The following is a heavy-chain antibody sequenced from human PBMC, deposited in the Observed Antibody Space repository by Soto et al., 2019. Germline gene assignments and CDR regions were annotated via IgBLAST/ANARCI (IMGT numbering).Heavy chain of an antibody. CDR1: GFTFSNYA. CDR3: ARDPQGSYCYIDY. CDR2: ISKDGNSK. V-gene: IGHV3-30-3*01. Sequence: GGSLRLSCAASGFTFSNYAIHWVRQAPGKGLEWVTIISKDGNSKHYADSVKGRFTISRDNSKNTLFLQMNSLRAEDTAVYYCARDPQGSYCYIDYWGQGTPVTVSS. D-gene: IGHD3-10*01. J-gene: IGHJ4*02.